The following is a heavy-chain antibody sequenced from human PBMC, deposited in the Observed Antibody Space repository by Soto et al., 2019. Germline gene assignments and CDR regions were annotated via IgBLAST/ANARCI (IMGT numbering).Heavy chain of an antibody. Sequence: SETLSLTCTVSGGSISSYYWSWIRQPPGKGLEWIGYIYYSGSTNYNPSLKSRVTISVDTSKNQFSLKLSSVTAADTAVYYCAREDTVAGMDVWGQGTTVTVSS. CDR1: GGSISSYY. CDR3: AREDTVAGMDV. CDR2: IYYSGST. J-gene: IGHJ6*02. V-gene: IGHV4-59*01. D-gene: IGHD5-18*01.